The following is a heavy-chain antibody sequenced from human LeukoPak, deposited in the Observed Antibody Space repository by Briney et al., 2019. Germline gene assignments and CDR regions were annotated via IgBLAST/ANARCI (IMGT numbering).Heavy chain of an antibody. V-gene: IGHV3-74*01. CDR2: INSDGSSA. CDR3: AKDNYYDSSGYFDY. D-gene: IGHD3-22*01. CDR1: GFTFSSYW. Sequence: GGSLRLSCAASGFTFSSYWMHWVRQAPGKGLVWVSRINSDGSSASYADSVKGRFTISGDNAKNTLYLQMNSLRAEDTAVYYCAKDNYYDSSGYFDYWGQGTLVTVSS. J-gene: IGHJ4*02.